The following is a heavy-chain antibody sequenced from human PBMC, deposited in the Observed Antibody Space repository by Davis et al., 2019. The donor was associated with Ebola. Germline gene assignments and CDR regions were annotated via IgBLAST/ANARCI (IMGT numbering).Heavy chain of an antibody. CDR1: GYTFTSYG. CDR2: IIPILGIA. V-gene: IGHV1-69*04. Sequence: SVKVSCKASGYTFTSYGISWVRQAPGQGLEWMGRIIPILGIANYAQKFQGRVTITADKSTSTAYMELSSLRAEDTAVYYCAKDEYHSSGWYGLGYWGQGTLVTVSS. CDR3: AKDEYHSSGWYGLGY. J-gene: IGHJ4*02. D-gene: IGHD6-19*01.